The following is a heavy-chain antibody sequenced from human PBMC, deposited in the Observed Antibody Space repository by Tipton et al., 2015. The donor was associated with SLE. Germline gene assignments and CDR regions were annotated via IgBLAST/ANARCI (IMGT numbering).Heavy chain of an antibody. CDR2: IHYSGTT. CDR1: GGSITNHY. V-gene: IGHV4-59*11. D-gene: IGHD6-19*01. CDR3: AKGSGWYKD. Sequence: TLSLTCTVSGGSITNHYWNWIRQPPGKGLEWIGYIHYSGTTHDNPSLKSRVTMSVDTSKSQFSLKLSSVTAADTAVFYCAKGSGWYKDWGQGTLVTVSS. J-gene: IGHJ4*02.